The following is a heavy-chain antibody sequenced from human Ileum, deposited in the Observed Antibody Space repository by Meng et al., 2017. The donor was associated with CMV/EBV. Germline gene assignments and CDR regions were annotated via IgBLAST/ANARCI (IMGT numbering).Heavy chain of an antibody. V-gene: IGHV3-33*01. Sequence: WGSLRLSCAASGFTFSSYGMHWVRQAPGQGLEWVAVIWYDGSNNYYADSVKGRFTISRDNSKNTLYLQMNSLRAEDTAVYYCARGYCTEGVGYLDYWGQGTLVTVSS. J-gene: IGHJ4*02. CDR2: IWYDGSNN. CDR3: ARGYCTEGVGYLDY. CDR1: GFTFSSYG. D-gene: IGHD2-8*01.